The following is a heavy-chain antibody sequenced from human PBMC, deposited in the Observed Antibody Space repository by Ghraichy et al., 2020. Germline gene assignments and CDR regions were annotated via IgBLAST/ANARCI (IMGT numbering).Heavy chain of an antibody. Sequence: GGSLRLSCAASGFTFSSYSMNWVRQAPGKGLEWVSSISSSSSYIYYADSVKGRFTISRDNAKNSLYLQMNSLRAEDTAVYYCARDLRGYENGDYWGQGTLVTVSS. CDR3: ARDLRGYENGDY. D-gene: IGHD3-10*01. V-gene: IGHV3-21*01. CDR1: GFTFSSYS. J-gene: IGHJ4*02. CDR2: ISSSSSYI.